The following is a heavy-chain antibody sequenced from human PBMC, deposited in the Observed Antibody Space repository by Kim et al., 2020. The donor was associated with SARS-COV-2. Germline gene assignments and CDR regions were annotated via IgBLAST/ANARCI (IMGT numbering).Heavy chain of an antibody. D-gene: IGHD1-26*01. Sequence: SVKVSCKASGGTFSSYAISWVRQAPGQGLEWMGGIIPIFGTANYAQKFQGRVTITADESTSTAYMELSSLRSEDTAVYYCARDLHNGGSYSCFDYWGQGTLVTVSS. CDR2: IIPIFGTA. J-gene: IGHJ4*02. CDR3: ARDLHNGGSYSCFDY. V-gene: IGHV1-69*13. CDR1: GGTFSSYA.